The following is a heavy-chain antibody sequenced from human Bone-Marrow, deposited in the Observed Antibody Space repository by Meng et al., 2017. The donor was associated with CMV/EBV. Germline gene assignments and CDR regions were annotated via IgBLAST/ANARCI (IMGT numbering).Heavy chain of an antibody. V-gene: IGHV6-1*01. J-gene: IGHJ4*02. CDR3: ARGWGTYYRDDGLDY. Sequence: SEPLSLTCAISGDSVSSNSAAWNWIRQSPSRGLEWLGRTYYRSKWYNDYAVSVKSRITINPDTSKNQFSLQLNSVTPEDTAVYYCARGWGTYYRDDGLDYWGQGTLVTVSS. CDR2: TYYRSKWYN. D-gene: IGHD3-22*01. CDR1: GDSVSSNSAA.